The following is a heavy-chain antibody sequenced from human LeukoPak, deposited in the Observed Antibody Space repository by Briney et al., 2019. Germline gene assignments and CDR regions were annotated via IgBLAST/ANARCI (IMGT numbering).Heavy chain of an antibody. D-gene: IGHD3-3*01. Sequence: PSETLSLTCAVFGGSFSGYYWSWIRQPPGKGLEWIGEINHSGSTNYNPSLKSRVTISIDTSKNQFSLKLSSVTAADTAVYYCARAPNRYDFWSGYLSNWFDPWGQGTLVTVSS. CDR2: INHSGST. V-gene: IGHV4-34*01. J-gene: IGHJ5*02. CDR1: GGSFSGYY. CDR3: ARAPNRYDFWSGYLSNWFDP.